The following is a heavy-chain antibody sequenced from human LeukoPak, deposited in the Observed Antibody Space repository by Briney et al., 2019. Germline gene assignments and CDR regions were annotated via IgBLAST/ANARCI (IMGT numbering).Heavy chain of an antibody. J-gene: IGHJ4*02. CDR3: ARTGYSSGWAQYYFDY. D-gene: IGHD6-19*01. V-gene: IGHV3-21*01. CDR1: GFTFSSYS. Sequence: GGSLRLSCAASGFTFSSYSMNWVRQAPGKGLEWVSSTSSSSSYIYYADSVKGRFTISRDSAKNSLYLQMNSLRAEDTAVYYCARTGYSSGWAQYYFDYWGQGTLVTVSS. CDR2: TSSSSSYI.